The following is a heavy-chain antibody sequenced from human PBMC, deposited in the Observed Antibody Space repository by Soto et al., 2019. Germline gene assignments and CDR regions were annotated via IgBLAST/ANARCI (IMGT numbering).Heavy chain of an antibody. CDR3: ARRSSGWYFDY. V-gene: IGHV3-23*01. Sequence: EVQLLESGGGLVQPGGSLRLSCAAPGFTFGNYAMNWVRQAPGKGLEWVSVISGSGGSTYYADSVKGRFTISRDNSKNTLYLQMNSLRGEDTAVYYCARRSSGWYFDYWGQGTLVTVSS. CDR2: ISGSGGST. CDR1: GFTFGNYA. D-gene: IGHD6-19*01. J-gene: IGHJ4*02.